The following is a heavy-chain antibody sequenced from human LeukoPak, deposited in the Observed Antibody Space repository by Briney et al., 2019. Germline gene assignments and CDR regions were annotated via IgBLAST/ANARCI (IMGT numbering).Heavy chain of an antibody. V-gene: IGHV3-53*05. Sequence: PGGSLRLSCAASGXTVSSNSMSWVRQAPGKGLEWVSVIYSGGSTYYADSVKGRFTLSRDDSKNTLYLQMSSLRAEDTAVYYCVKDRHFYYGSGSLLEYWGQGTLVTVSS. J-gene: IGHJ4*02. D-gene: IGHD3-10*01. CDR1: GXTVSSNS. CDR3: VKDRHFYYGSGSLLEY. CDR2: IYSGGST.